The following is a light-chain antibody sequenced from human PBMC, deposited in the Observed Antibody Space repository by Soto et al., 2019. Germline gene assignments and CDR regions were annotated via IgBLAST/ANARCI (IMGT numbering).Light chain of an antibody. Sequence: EIVMTQSPATLSVSPGERATLSCRASQSISSNLAWYQQKPGQAPRLLMFRTSSRATGFPARFSGSGSGTEFNLTISSLQSEDFVVYYCQQYNNWPLATFGGGTKVEIK. J-gene: IGKJ4*01. CDR3: QQYNNWPLAT. CDR2: RTS. V-gene: IGKV3-15*01. CDR1: QSISSN.